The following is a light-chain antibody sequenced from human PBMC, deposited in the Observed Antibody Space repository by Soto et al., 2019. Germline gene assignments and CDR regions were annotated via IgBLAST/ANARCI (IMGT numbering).Light chain of an antibody. CDR2: GAS. CDR1: QSVSSSY. CDR3: QQYQTSPLT. J-gene: IGKJ4*01. Sequence: EIVLTQSPGTLSLCPGERATLSCRASQSVSSSYLAWYQQKPGQAPRLLIYGASSRATGIPDRFSGSGSGTDFTLTISRLEPEDFAVYYCQQYQTSPLTVGGGTKVEIK. V-gene: IGKV3-20*01.